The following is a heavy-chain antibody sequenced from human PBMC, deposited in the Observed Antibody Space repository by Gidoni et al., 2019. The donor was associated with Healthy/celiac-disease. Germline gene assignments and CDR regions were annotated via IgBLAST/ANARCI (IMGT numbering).Heavy chain of an antibody. V-gene: IGHV4-34*01. J-gene: IGHJ4*02. D-gene: IGHD6-13*01. CDR1: GGSFSGYY. CDR3: ARARRRAAAGTSYFDY. Sequence: QVQLQQWGAGLLKPSETLSLTCAVYGGSFSGYYWSWIRQPPGKGLEWIGEINHSGSTNYNPSLKSRVTISVDTSKNQFSLKLSSVTAADTAVYYCARARRRAAAGTSYFDYWGQGTLVTVSS. CDR2: INHSGST.